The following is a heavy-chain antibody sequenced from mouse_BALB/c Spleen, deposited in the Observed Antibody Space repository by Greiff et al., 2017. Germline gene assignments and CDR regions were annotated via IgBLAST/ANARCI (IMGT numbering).Heavy chain of an antibody. CDR3: ARHDRIYDGYPQYYYAMDY. D-gene: IGHD2-3*01. J-gene: IGHJ4*01. V-gene: IGHV5-6*01. CDR2: ISSGGSYT. CDR1: GFTFSSYG. Sequence: EVMLVESGGDLVKPGGSLKLSCAASGFTFSSYGMSWVRQTPDKRLEWVATISSGGSYTYYPDSVKGRFTISRDNAKNTLYLQMSSLKSEDTAMYYCARHDRIYDGYPQYYYAMDYWGQGTSVTVSS.